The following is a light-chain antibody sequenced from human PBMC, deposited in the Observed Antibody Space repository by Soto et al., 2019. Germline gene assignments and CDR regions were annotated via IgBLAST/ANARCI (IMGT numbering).Light chain of an antibody. V-gene: IGKV1-27*01. CDR2: AAS. J-gene: IGKJ5*01. Sequence: DIQMTQSPSSLSSSVGDRVTIACRASQGISTYLAWYQQRPGKVPKLLIYAASTLLSGVPSRFSGSGSGTDFTLTISSLQPEDVATYYCQQSYSTPISFGQGTRLEI. CDR1: QGISTY. CDR3: QQSYSTPIS.